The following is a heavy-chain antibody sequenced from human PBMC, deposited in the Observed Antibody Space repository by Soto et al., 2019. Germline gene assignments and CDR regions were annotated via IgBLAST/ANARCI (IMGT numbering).Heavy chain of an antibody. CDR3: ARALILTGYYIHDAFDI. V-gene: IGHV4-59*01. CDR1: GGSISSYY. CDR2: IYYSGST. Sequence: SETLSLTCTVSGGSISSYYWSWIRQPPGKGLEWIGYIYYSGSTNYNPSLKSRVTISVDTSKNQFSPKLSSVTAADTAVYYCARALILTGYYIHDAFDIWGQGTMVTVSS. D-gene: IGHD3-9*01. J-gene: IGHJ3*02.